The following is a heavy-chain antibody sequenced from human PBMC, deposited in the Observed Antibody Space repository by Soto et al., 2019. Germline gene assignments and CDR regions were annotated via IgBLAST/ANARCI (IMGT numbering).Heavy chain of an antibody. D-gene: IGHD5-18*01. CDR1: GFTFSSYW. V-gene: IGHV3-7*01. J-gene: IGHJ6*02. CDR2: IKQDGSED. Sequence: EVQLVESGGGLVQPGVSLRLSCAASGFTFSSYWMSWLRQAAGKGLEWVANIKQDGSEDYYVSSVKGRFTISRDNAKTSLYLQMNSVSAEGTAVYYCASTAEARDEYDYYGQSVCGQASTFTVSS. CDR3: ASTAEARDEYDYYGQSV.